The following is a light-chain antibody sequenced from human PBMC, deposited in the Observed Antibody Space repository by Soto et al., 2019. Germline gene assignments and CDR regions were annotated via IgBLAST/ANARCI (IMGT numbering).Light chain of an antibody. CDR2: EVS. J-gene: IGLJ1*01. CDR1: SSDIGGYNY. V-gene: IGLV2-14*01. CDR3: SSYTSSSTYV. Sequence: QSALTQPASVSGSPGQSITISCTGTSSDIGGYNYVSWYQQHPGKAPKLMIYEVSNRPSGVSNRFSGSKSGNTASLTISGLQAEDEADYYCSSYTSSSTYVFGTGIKLTVL.